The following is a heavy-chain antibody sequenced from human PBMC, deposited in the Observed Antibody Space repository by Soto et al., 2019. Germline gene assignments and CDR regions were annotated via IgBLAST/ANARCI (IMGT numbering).Heavy chain of an antibody. V-gene: IGHV2-5*02. J-gene: IGHJ4*02. Sequence: QITLKESGPPLVKPTQTLTLTCTLSGFSLRTSGLGVGWIRQPPGKALEWLALIYWDDDKRYSPSLKSRLTITKDTSKNQVVLTMTNMDPVDTAAYYCARSYYYDSRAYFDYWGQGTLVTVSS. CDR1: GFSLRTSGLG. CDR2: IYWDDDK. CDR3: ARSYYYDSRAYFDY. D-gene: IGHD3-22*01.